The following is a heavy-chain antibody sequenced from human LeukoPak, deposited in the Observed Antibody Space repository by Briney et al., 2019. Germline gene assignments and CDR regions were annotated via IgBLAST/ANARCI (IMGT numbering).Heavy chain of an antibody. V-gene: IGHV4-59*08. D-gene: IGHD3-10*01. J-gene: IGHJ6*03. CDR3: ARTYYFGSGSYRYMDV. Sequence: PSETLSLTCSVSGGSISSYYWSWIRQPPGKGLEWIGYVNDLGSTNYNPSLRSRATISVDTSKNQFSLKVTTVTAADTAVCYCARTYYFGSGSYRYMDVWGKGTKVTVSS. CDR2: VNDLGST. CDR1: GGSISSYY.